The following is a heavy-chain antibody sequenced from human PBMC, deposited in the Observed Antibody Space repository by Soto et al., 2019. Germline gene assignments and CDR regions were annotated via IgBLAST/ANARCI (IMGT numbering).Heavy chain of an antibody. CDR2: MDAGNGDT. Sequence: EASVKVSCKASGYTFSNYAIHWVRQAPGQRLEWMGWMDAGNGDTKYSQKFQGRVTMTRDTSISTVYMELSSLRSEDTAVYYCARGSSGWYDYWGQGTPVTVSS. CDR3: ARGSSGWYDY. V-gene: IGHV1-3*01. J-gene: IGHJ4*02. D-gene: IGHD6-19*01. CDR1: GYTFSNYA.